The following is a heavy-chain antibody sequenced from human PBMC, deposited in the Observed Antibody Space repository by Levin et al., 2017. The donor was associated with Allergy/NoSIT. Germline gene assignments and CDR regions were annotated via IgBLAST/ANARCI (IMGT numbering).Heavy chain of an antibody. D-gene: IGHD6-13*01. CDR2: ISYDGSNK. J-gene: IGHJ4*02. V-gene: IGHV3-30-3*01. Sequence: GGSLRLSCAASGFTFSSYAMHWVRQAPGKGLEWVAVISYDGSNKYYADSVKGRFTISRNNSKNTLYLQMNSLRAEDTAVYYCAREDQAAAGDIDYWGQGTLVTVSS. CDR1: GFTFSSYA. CDR3: AREDQAAAGDIDY.